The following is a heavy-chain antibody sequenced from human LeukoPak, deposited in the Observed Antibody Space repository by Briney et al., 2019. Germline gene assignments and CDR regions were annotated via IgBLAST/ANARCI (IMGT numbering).Heavy chain of an antibody. Sequence: SETLSLTCTVSGGSISSYYWSWIRQPPGKGLEWIGYIYYSGSTNYNPSLKSRVTISVDTSKNQFSLKLSSVTAADTAVYYCARGAAAGTMNYYYYYMDVWGKGTTVTVSS. V-gene: IGHV4-59*01. CDR1: GGSISSYY. J-gene: IGHJ6*03. D-gene: IGHD6-13*01. CDR2: IYYSGST. CDR3: ARGAAAGTMNYYYYYMDV.